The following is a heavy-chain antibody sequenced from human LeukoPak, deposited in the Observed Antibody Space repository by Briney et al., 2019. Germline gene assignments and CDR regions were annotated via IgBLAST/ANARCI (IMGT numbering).Heavy chain of an antibody. V-gene: IGHV3-7*03. Sequence: GGSLRLSCAASGFTFSSYWMSWVRQAPGKGLEWVANIKHDGSEKYYVDSVKGRFTISRDNAKNSLYLQMNSLRVEDTAVYYCATAFEVTAFDSHSPFDYWGQGTLVTVSS. CDR3: ATAFEVTAFDSHSPFDY. CDR1: GFTFSSYW. J-gene: IGHJ4*02. CDR2: IKHDGSEK. D-gene: IGHD2-21*02.